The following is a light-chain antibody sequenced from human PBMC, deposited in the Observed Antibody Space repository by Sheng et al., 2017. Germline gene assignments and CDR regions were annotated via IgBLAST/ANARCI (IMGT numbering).Light chain of an antibody. V-gene: IGKV1D-12*01. J-gene: IGKJ2*01. Sequence: DIQMTQSPSSVYASIGDRVTITCRSSQYISTWLAWYQQKPGKAPKLLIYAASTLRDGVPSRFSGSGSGTDFTLTINSLQPDDFGIYYCQQADSFPRTFGQGTKVE. CDR1: QYISTW. CDR2: AAS. CDR3: QQADSFPRT.